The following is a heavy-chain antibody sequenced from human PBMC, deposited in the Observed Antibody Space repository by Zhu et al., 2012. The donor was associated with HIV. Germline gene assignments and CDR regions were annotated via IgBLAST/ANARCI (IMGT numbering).Heavy chain of an antibody. CDR1: GGSISSSDYY. V-gene: IGHV4-30-4*08. Sequence: QVQLQESGPGLVKPSQTLSLTCTMSGGSISSSDYYWSWIRQPPGKGLEWIGYIYYSGSTYYNPSLKSRVTISVDTSKNQFSLNLNSVTAADTAVYYCASTTISPAGRHYYYYIDVWGQRDHGPPSP. CDR2: IYYSGST. CDR3: ASTTISPAGRHYYYYIDV. J-gene: IGHJ6*03. D-gene: IGHD6-13*01.